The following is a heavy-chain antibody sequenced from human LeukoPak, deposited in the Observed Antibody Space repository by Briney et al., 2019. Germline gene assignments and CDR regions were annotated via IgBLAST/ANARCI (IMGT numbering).Heavy chain of an antibody. CDR2: ISGSGGST. Sequence: GGSLRLSCAASGFTLSSYAMSWVRQAPGKGLEWVSAISGSGGSTYYADSVKGRFTISRDNSKNTLYLQMNSLRAEDTAVYYCAKDPSTYYDFWSGYSYFDCWGQGTLVTVSS. V-gene: IGHV3-23*01. CDR3: AKDPSTYYDFWSGYSYFDC. J-gene: IGHJ4*02. CDR1: GFTLSSYA. D-gene: IGHD3-3*01.